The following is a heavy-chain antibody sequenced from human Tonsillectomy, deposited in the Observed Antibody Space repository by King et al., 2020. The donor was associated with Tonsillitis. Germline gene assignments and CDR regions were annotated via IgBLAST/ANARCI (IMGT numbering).Heavy chain of an antibody. CDR3: ASGAAYYYYGMDV. CDR2: IYNGGST. Sequence: VQLVESGGGLVQPGGSLRLSCAASGFTVSNNYMSWVRQAPGKGLEWVSVIYNGGSTYYAASVKGRFTISRHNSKNTLYLQMNSLRAEDTAVYYCASGAAYYYYGMDVWGQGTTVTVSS. V-gene: IGHV3-53*04. D-gene: IGHD1-26*01. CDR1: GFTVSNNY. J-gene: IGHJ6*02.